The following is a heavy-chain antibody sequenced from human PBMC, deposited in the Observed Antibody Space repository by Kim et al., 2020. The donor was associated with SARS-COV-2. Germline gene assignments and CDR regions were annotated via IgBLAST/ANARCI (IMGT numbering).Heavy chain of an antibody. J-gene: IGHJ2*01. CDR2: IYPTAIA. V-gene: IGHV4-4*07. D-gene: IGHD3-10*01. CDR3: ARDPDYDGSGSDWHVDF. Sequence: SETLSLTCAVSGTSINNYYWNWIRQSAGKGLEWIGRIYPTAIATYNPSIKSRVSPSVETSKNQIPLQKILMIAADAAVFYCARDPDYDGSGSDWHVDFWG. CDR1: GTSINNYY.